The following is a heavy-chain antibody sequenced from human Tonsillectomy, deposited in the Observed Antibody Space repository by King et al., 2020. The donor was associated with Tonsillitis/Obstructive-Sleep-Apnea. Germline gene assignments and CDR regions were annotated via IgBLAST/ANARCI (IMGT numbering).Heavy chain of an antibody. V-gene: IGHV4-39*01. CDR1: GGSISSSSCY. CDR3: ARQARRGSGSPRLDY. CDR2: IYYSGST. D-gene: IGHD3-10*01. Sequence: QLQESGPGLVKPSETLSLTCTVSGGSISSSSCYWGWIRQPPGKGLEWIGSIYYSGSTYYNPSLKSRVTISVDTSKNQFSLKLSSVTAADTAVYYCARQARRGSGSPRLDYWGQGTLVTVSS. J-gene: IGHJ4*02.